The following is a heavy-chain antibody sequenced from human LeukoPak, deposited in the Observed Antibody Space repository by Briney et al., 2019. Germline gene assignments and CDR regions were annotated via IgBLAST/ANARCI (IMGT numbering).Heavy chain of an antibody. D-gene: IGHD1-14*01. CDR2: INPNSGGT. CDR1: GYTFTGYY. Sequence: GASVKVSCKASGYTFTGYYMHWVRQAPGQGLEWMGRINPNSGGTNYAQKFQGRVTMTRDTSISTVYMELSRLRSDDTAGYYCARVSGETRWYFDLWGRGTLVTVSS. CDR3: ARVSGETRWYFDL. J-gene: IGHJ2*01. V-gene: IGHV1-2*06.